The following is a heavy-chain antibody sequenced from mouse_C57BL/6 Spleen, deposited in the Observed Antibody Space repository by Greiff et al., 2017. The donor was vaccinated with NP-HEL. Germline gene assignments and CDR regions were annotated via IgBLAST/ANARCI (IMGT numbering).Heavy chain of an antibody. CDR1: GYAFSSSW. CDR2: IYPGDGDT. CDR3: ARGSYYDYERGFAY. J-gene: IGHJ3*01. V-gene: IGHV1-82*01. Sequence: QVQLKESGPELVKPGASVKISCKASGYAFSSSWMNWVKQRPGKGLEWIGRIYPGDGDTNYNGKFKGKATLTADKSSSTAYMQLSSLTSEDSAVYFCARGSYYDYERGFAYWGQGTLVTVSA. D-gene: IGHD2-4*01.